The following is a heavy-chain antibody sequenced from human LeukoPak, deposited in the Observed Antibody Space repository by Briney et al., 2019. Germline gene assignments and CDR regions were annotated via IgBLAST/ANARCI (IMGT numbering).Heavy chain of an antibody. CDR2: ISAYNGNT. D-gene: IGHD5-24*01. CDR3: ARAPLRGYNPMANDAFDI. Sequence: GASVKVSCKGSGYTFTSYGISWVRQAPGQGLEWMGWISAYNGNTNYAQKLQGRLTMTTDTSTSTAYMELRSLRSEDTAVYYCARAPLRGYNPMANDAFDIWGQGTMVTVSS. CDR1: GYTFTSYG. J-gene: IGHJ3*02. V-gene: IGHV1-18*01.